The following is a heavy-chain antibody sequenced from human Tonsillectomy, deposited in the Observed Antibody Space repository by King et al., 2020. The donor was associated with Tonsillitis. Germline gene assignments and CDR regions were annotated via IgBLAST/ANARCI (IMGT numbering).Heavy chain of an antibody. J-gene: IGHJ6*02. CDR3: ARDDLDYFESGGYYAGMDI. CDR2: ISSDAITI. Sequence: DVQLVESGGGLVQPGGSLRLSCAASGFNFNRYSMNWVRQAPGKGLKWVSYISSDAITIHYADSVKGRFTISRDNAKNSLFLQMNSLKDDDTAVYYCARDDLDYFESGGYYAGMDIWGQGTTVTVS. V-gene: IGHV3-48*02. CDR1: GFNFNRYS. D-gene: IGHD3-22*01.